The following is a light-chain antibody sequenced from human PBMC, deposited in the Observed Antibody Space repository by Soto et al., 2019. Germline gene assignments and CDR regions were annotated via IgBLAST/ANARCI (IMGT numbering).Light chain of an antibody. J-gene: IGLJ1*01. CDR3: ISYAGSNNYV. Sequence: QSVLTQPPSASGSPGQSVTISCTGTSSDVGGYSSVAWFQHHPGKAPKLMIYEVSKRPSGVPDRFSGSKSGNTASLTVSGLQAEDEADYYCISYAGSNNYVCGTGTKLTVL. CDR1: SSDVGGYSS. V-gene: IGLV2-8*01. CDR2: EVS.